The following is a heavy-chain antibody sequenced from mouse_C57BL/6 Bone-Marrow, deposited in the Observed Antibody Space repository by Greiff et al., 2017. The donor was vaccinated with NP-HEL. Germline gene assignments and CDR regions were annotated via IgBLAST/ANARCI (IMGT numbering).Heavy chain of an antibody. Sequence: EVQLQESGPGLVKPSQSLSLTCSVTGYSITSGYYWNWIRQFPGNKLEWMGYISYDGSNNYNPSLKNRISITRDTSKNQFFLKLNSVTTEDTATYYCARKGAYDYDYFDYWGQGTTLTVSS. CDR2: ISYDGSN. CDR3: ARKGAYDYDYFDY. J-gene: IGHJ2*01. V-gene: IGHV3-6*01. CDR1: GYSITSGYY. D-gene: IGHD2-4*01.